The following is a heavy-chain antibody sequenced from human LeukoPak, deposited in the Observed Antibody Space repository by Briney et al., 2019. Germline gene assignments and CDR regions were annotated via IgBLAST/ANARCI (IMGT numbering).Heavy chain of an antibody. CDR2: ISSSSSTI. CDR1: GFTFSSYI. Sequence: TGGSLRLSCAASGFTFSSYIMNWVRQAPGKGLEWVSYISSSSSTIYYADSVKGRFTISRDNAKNSLYLQMNSLRDEDTAVYYCARPKYYYDSSGYYAAWGQGTLVTVSS. D-gene: IGHD3-22*01. CDR3: ARPKYYYDSSGYYAA. J-gene: IGHJ4*02. V-gene: IGHV3-48*02.